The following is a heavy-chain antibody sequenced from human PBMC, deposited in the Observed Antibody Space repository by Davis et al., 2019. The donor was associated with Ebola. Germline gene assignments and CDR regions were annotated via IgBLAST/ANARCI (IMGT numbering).Heavy chain of an antibody. CDR1: GFTFSSYA. V-gene: IGHV3-30-3*01. D-gene: IGHD6-19*01. J-gene: IGHJ6*02. CDR3: ARDRAIAVAGTVRKYGMDV. CDR2: ISYDGSNK. Sequence: PGGSLRLSCAASGFTFSSYAMHWVRQAPGKGLEWVAVISYDGSNKYYADSVKGRFTISRDNSKNTLYLQMNSLRAEDTAVYYCARDRAIAVAGTVRKYGMDVWGQGTTVTVSS.